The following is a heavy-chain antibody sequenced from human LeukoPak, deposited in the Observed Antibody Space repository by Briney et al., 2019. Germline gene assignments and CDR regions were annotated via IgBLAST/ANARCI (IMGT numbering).Heavy chain of an antibody. CDR1: GFTFSSYG. D-gene: IGHD5-18*01. CDR2: ISGSGGST. Sequence: GGSLRLSCAASGFTFSSYGMSWVRQAPGKGLEWVSAISGSGGSTYYADSVKGRFTISRDNSKNTLYLQMNSLRAEDTAVYYCAKGTAYSYVSYYYYMDVWGKGTTVTISS. V-gene: IGHV3-23*01. J-gene: IGHJ6*03. CDR3: AKGTAYSYVSYYYYMDV.